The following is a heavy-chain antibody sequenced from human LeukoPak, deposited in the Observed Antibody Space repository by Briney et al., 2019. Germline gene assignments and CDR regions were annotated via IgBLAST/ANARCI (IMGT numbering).Heavy chain of an antibody. D-gene: IGHD1-26*01. CDR1: GFTFSSYA. CDR2: ISSNGGST. V-gene: IGHV3-64*01. Sequence: GGSLRLSCAASGFTFSSYAMHWVRQAPGKGLEYVSAISSNGGSTYYANSVKGRFTISRDNSKNTLYLQMGSLRAEDMAVYYCARERWSYSDDAFDIWGQGTMVTVSS. J-gene: IGHJ3*02. CDR3: ARERWSYSDDAFDI.